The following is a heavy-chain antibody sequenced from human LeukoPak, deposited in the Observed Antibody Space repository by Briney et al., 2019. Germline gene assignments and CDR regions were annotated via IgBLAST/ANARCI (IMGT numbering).Heavy chain of an antibody. J-gene: IGHJ3*01. CDR3: GMSGDRVPLQDDVFDV. V-gene: IGHV5-51*01. CDR2: IYPGDSGP. CDR1: GYSFTSYC. Sequence: GESLNISCKVSGYSFTSYCIGWVRQMRGKGLEWMGIIYPGDSGPTYSPSFQGQVTISVDKSINTAYLQWSSLQASDTAMYYCGMSGDRVPLQDDVFDVWGQGTMVTVSS. D-gene: IGHD1-26*01.